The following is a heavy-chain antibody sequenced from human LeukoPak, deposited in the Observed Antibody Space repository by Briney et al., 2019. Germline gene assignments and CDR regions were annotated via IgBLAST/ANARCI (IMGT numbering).Heavy chain of an antibody. J-gene: IGHJ6*03. D-gene: IGHD3-3*01. CDR1: GFTFSSYA. CDR2: ISSNGGST. V-gene: IGHV3-64*01. CDR3: AGYYDFWGGYAPLYYMDV. Sequence: GGSLRLSCGASGFTFSSYAMHWVRQAPGKGLEYVSAISSNGGSTYYANSVKGRFTISRDNSKNTLYLQMGSLRAEDMAVYYCAGYYDFWGGYAPLYYMDVWGKGTTVTVSS.